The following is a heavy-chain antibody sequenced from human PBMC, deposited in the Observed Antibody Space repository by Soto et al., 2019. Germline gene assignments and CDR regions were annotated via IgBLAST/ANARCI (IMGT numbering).Heavy chain of an antibody. J-gene: IGHJ4*02. D-gene: IGHD6-19*01. V-gene: IGHV1-69*13. Sequence: SVKVSCKASGGTFSSYAISWVRQAPGQGLEWMGRIIPIFGTANYAQKFQGRVTITADESTSTVYMELSSLRSEDTAVYYCARERDPYSSGWSMFDYWGQGTLVTVSS. CDR2: IIPIFGTA. CDR1: GGTFSSYA. CDR3: ARERDPYSSGWSMFDY.